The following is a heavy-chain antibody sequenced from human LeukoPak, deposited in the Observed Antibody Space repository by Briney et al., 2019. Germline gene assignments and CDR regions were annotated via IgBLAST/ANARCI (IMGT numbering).Heavy chain of an antibody. CDR3: ARTQRSDGCNWFDP. V-gene: IGHV1-18*01. J-gene: IGHJ5*02. CDR2: ISANNDNT. CDR1: GYSFTSYG. D-gene: IGHD5-24*01. Sequence: ASVKVSCKASGYSFTSYGFSWVRQAPGQGPEWMGWISANNDNTNYAQNLQGRVTMTTDTSTSTAYMELRSLTSDDTAMYYCARTQRSDGCNWFDPWGQGTLVTVSS.